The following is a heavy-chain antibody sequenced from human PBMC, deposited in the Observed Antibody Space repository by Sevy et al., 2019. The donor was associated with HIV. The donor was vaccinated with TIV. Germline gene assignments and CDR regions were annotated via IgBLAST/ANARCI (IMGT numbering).Heavy chain of an antibody. CDR2: ISYSGTNK. V-gene: IGHV3-30-3*01. CDR3: ARVAVEYCTDDCYHRFDY. Sequence: GGSLRLSCAASGFTFTLYAIHWVRQAPGKGLEWVALISYSGTNKYYADSVKGRFTISGDVSKKRAYLQMNNLRTDDTAVYYCARVAVEYCTDDCYHRFDYWGQGTQVTVSS. CDR1: GFTFTLYA. J-gene: IGHJ4*02. D-gene: IGHD2-21*02.